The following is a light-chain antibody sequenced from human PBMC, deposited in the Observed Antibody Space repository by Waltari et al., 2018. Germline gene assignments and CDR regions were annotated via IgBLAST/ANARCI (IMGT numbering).Light chain of an antibody. CDR2: GAS. CDR1: QSVSSY. CDR3: QQYNNWPPYI. V-gene: IGKV3-15*01. J-gene: IGKJ2*01. Sequence: EIVMTQSPATLSVSPGERANLSCRASQSVSSYLAWYQKKPGQAPRLLIYGASTRATGIPARFSGSGSGTEFTLTISSLQSEDFAVYYCQQYNNWPPYIFGQGTKLEIK.